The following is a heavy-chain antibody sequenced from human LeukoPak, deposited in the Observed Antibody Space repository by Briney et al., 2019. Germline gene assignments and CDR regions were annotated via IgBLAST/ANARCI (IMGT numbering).Heavy chain of an antibody. CDR1: GGSISSSNW. J-gene: IGHJ4*02. Sequence: SETLSLTCAVSGGSISSSNWWSWVRQPPWRGLEWIGEIYHSGSTNYNPSLKSRVTISVDKSKNQFSLKLSSVTAADTAVYYCARGRVRGYSSGWSFDYWGQGTLVTVSS. CDR3: ARGRVRGYSSGWSFDY. CDR2: IYHSGST. D-gene: IGHD6-19*01. V-gene: IGHV4-4*02.